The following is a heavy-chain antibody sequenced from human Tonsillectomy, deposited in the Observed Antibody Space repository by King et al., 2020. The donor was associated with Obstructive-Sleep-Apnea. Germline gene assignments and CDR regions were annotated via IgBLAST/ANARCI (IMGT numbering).Heavy chain of an antibody. CDR1: GYSFTTFW. Sequence: QLVQSGAEVKKPGESLRISCKGSGYSFTTFWISWVRQMPGKGLEWMERIDPSDSYRNYSPSFQGHVTISVDKSVSTAYLQWSSLKASDTAMYYCARHSTDWYSWGQGTLVTVSS. D-gene: IGHD2-21*02. J-gene: IGHJ5*02. CDR2: IDPSDSYR. CDR3: ARHSTDWYS. V-gene: IGHV5-10-1*03.